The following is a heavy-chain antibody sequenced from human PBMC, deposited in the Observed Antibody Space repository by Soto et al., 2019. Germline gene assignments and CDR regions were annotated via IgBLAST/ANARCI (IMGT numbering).Heavy chain of an antibody. J-gene: IGHJ4*02. D-gene: IGHD2-21*02. CDR2: VNPSGGHT. V-gene: IGHV1-46*01. CDR1: GDTFTDYY. Sequence: QVQLMQSGAEVKKPGASVKVSCKASGDTFTDYYIHCVRQAPGQGLEWMGTVNPSGGHTTYAQHFLGRVTMTRDPSTSTLYMEMTRLTSDDTAIYYCARGGHVVVVTAALDYWGQGTLVTVSS. CDR3: ARGGHVVVVTAALDY.